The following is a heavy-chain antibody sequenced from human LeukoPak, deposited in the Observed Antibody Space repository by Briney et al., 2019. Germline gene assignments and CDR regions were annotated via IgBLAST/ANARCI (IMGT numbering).Heavy chain of an antibody. CDR2: IDPSGGIT. CDR3: ARTYYYDSSGYRFDY. CDR1: GYTFSSYY. D-gene: IGHD3-22*01. J-gene: IGHJ4*02. Sequence: ASVKVSCKASGYTFSSYYMHSVRQAPGQGLEWMGIIDPSGGITSYAQKCQGRVTMTRDTSTSTVYMELSSLRSEDTAVYCCARTYYYDSSGYRFDYGGQGTLVTAST. V-gene: IGHV1-46*01.